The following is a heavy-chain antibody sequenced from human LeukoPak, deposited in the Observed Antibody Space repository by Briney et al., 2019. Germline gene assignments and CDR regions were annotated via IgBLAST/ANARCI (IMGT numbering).Heavy chain of an antibody. CDR2: IYYSGST. Sequence: YPSETLSLTCTGSGGSISSSSYYWGWIRQPPGKGLEWIGSIYYSGSTYYNPSLKSRVTISVDTSKNQFSLKLNSVTAADTAVYYCARGRYLTTSGGAAAGFLDYWGQGSLVTVST. CDR3: ARGRYLTTSGGAAAGFLDY. J-gene: IGHJ4*02. V-gene: IGHV4-39*01. CDR1: GGSISSSSYY. D-gene: IGHD6-13*01.